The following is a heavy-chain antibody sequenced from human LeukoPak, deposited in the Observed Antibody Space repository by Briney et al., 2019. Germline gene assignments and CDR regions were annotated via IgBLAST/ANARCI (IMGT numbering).Heavy chain of an antibody. D-gene: IGHD4-11*01. V-gene: IGHV6-1*01. J-gene: IGHJ4*02. CDR3: ARAPNSIRHDYPNRVFDY. CDR1: GDSVSSNSAA. CDR2: TYYRSKWYN. Sequence: SQTLSLTCAISGDSVSSNSAAWNWIRHSPSRGLEWLGRTYYRSKWYNDYAVSVKSRITINPDTSKNQFSLQLNSVTPEDTAVYYCARAPNSIRHDYPNRVFDYWGQGTLVTVSS.